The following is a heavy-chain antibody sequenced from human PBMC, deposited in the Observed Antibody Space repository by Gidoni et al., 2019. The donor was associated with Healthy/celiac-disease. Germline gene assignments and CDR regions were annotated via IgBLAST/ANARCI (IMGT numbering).Heavy chain of an antibody. J-gene: IGHJ6*02. D-gene: IGHD6-6*01. Sequence: QVQLQESGPGLVKPSETLSLTCAVSGGSFSSYYWSWIRQPAGKGLEWIGRIYGSGSTNYNPSLKSRVTMSVNTSKNQFSLRLNSVTAADTAVYYCARAMFRAKEARDYGMDVWGQGTTVSVSS. V-gene: IGHV4-4*07. CDR1: GGSFSSYY. CDR2: IYGSGST. CDR3: ARAMFRAKEARDYGMDV.